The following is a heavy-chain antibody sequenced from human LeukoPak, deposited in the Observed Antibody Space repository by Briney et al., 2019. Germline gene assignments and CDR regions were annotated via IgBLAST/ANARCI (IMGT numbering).Heavy chain of an antibody. D-gene: IGHD2-21*02. CDR2: IYYSGST. V-gene: IGHV4-59*01. J-gene: IGHJ3*02. Sequence: PSETLSLTCSVSGGSISRYYWSWIRQSPGKGLEWIGYIYYSGSTNYNPSLKSRVTISVDTSKNQFSLKLSSVTAADTAVYYCARVVVTANDAFDIWGQGTMVTVSS. CDR1: GGSISRYY. CDR3: ARVVVTANDAFDI.